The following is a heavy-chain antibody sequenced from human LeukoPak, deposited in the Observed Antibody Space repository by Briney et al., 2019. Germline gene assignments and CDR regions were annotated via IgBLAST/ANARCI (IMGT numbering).Heavy chain of an antibody. V-gene: IGHV1-46*01. Sequence: ASVKVSCKASGYTFTRYYMHWVRQAPGQGLEWMGIINPSGGSTNYAQKFQGRVTMTRDTSTSTAYMELRSLRSDDTAVYYCARDSIWIAVADPYYFDYWGQGTLVTVSS. J-gene: IGHJ4*02. CDR1: GYTFTRYY. CDR2: INPSGGST. CDR3: ARDSIWIAVADPYYFDY. D-gene: IGHD6-19*01.